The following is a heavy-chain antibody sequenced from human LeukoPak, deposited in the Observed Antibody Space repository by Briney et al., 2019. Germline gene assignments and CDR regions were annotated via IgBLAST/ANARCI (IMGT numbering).Heavy chain of an antibody. CDR2: INNSGST. Sequence: SETLSLTCAVHGGCFSGYYWSWIGQPPGKGLEWIGEINNSGSTNYYPSLKSRVTISVDTSKNQFSLKLSSVTAADTAVYYCARGVCSSTSCEPFDYWGQGTLVTVSS. J-gene: IGHJ4*02. D-gene: IGHD2-2*01. CDR1: GGCFSGYY. V-gene: IGHV4-34*01. CDR3: ARGVCSSTSCEPFDY.